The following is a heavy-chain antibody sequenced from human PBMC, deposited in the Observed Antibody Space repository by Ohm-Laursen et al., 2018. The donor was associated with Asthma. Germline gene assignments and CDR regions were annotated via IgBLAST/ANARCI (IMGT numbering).Heavy chain of an antibody. D-gene: IGHD4-17*01. Sequence: PSETLSLTCTVSGGSISSGDYYWSWIRQPPGKGLEWIGYIYYSGSTNYNPSLKSRVTISVDTSKNQFSLKLSSVTAADTAVYYCARDLPYYGDYVHWFDPWGQGTLVTVSS. CDR3: ARDLPYYGDYVHWFDP. CDR1: GGSISSGDYY. V-gene: IGHV4-61*08. CDR2: IYYSGST. J-gene: IGHJ5*02.